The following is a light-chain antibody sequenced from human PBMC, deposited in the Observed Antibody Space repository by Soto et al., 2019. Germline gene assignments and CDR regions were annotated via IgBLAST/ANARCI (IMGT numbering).Light chain of an antibody. J-gene: IGKJ2*01. CDR2: GAS. Sequence: EIVMTQSPATLSVSPRERATLSCRASQSVGSNLAWYQQNPGQAPRLLIYGASTRATGIPARFSGSGSGTEFTLTISSLQSEDFAVYYCQQYNDWHGTFGQGTKLEIK. CDR1: QSVGSN. CDR3: QQYNDWHGT. V-gene: IGKV3-15*01.